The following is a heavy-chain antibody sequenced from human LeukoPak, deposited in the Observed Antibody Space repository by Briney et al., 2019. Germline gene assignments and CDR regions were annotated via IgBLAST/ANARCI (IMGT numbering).Heavy chain of an antibody. Sequence: GGSLRLSCAASGFTFKSYAMRWVRQAPGKGLEWVSSISGSGGSTYYADSVKGRFTISRDNSKNTLYLQMNSLRAEDTAVYYCAKVWYRIAAAGYYFDYWGQGTLVTVSS. D-gene: IGHD6-13*01. V-gene: IGHV3-23*01. CDR2: ISGSGGST. J-gene: IGHJ4*02. CDR1: GFTFKSYA. CDR3: AKVWYRIAAAGYYFDY.